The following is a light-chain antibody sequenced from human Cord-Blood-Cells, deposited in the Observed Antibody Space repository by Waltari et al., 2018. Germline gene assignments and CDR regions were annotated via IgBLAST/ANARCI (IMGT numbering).Light chain of an antibody. CDR3: QQYDNLPLT. J-gene: IGKJ4*01. Sequence: DIQMTQSTSSLSASVGDRVTITCQASQDISNYLNWYQQKPGKAPKRLIYDASNLETGVPSRFCGSGSATDFTSTISSLQPEDIATYYCQQYDNLPLTFGGGTKVEIK. CDR2: DAS. CDR1: QDISNY. V-gene: IGKV1-33*01.